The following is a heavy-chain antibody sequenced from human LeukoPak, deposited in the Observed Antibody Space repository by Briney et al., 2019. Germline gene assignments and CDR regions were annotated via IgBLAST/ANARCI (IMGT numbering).Heavy chain of an antibody. V-gene: IGHV3-64*01. Sequence: GGSLRLSCAASGFTFSTYAMNWVRQAPGKGLEYVSTISSDGGSIYFANSVKGRFSISRDNSKNTLYLQMGSLRAEDMAVYYCARRYSYGGLDYWGQGTLVTVSS. J-gene: IGHJ4*02. CDR3: ARRYSYGGLDY. CDR1: GFTFSTYA. CDR2: ISSDGGSI. D-gene: IGHD5-18*01.